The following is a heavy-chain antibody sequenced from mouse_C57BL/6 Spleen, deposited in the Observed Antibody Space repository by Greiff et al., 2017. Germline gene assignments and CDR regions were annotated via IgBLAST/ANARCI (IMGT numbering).Heavy chain of an antibody. CDR1: GYTFTSYT. V-gene: IGHV1-4*01. J-gene: IGHJ4*01. D-gene: IGHD3-1*01. Sequence: QVQLQQPGAELARPGASVKMSCKASGYTFTSYTMHWVKQRPGQGLEWIGYINPIGGYTKYNQKFKDKATLTADKSSSTAYMQLSSLTSEDSAVYYCARQGLREGYYYAMDYWGQGTSVTVSS. CDR3: ARQGLREGYYYAMDY. CDR2: INPIGGYT.